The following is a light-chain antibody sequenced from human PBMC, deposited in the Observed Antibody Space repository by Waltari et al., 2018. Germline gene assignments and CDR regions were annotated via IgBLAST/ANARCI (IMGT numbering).Light chain of an antibody. V-gene: IGLV6-57*02. Sequence: FVLTQPHSVSGSPGETVTISCTANRGNIDSQVVQWYQQRPGSAPPIVIHADTQRPPGVPARFSSSLDRSSNSAALTISGLGAEDAADCYCQSYAVADVMFGGGTRLTVL. CDR1: RGNIDSQV. CDR2: ADT. J-gene: IGLJ3*02. CDR3: QSYAVADVM.